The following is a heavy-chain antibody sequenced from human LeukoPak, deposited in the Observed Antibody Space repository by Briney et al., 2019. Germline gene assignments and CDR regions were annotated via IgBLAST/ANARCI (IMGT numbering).Heavy chain of an antibody. CDR1: GFTFSRYS. CDR2: ISSGSSTI. Sequence: GGSLRLSCAASGFTFSRYSMNWVRQAPGKGLEWVSYISSGSSTIYYADSVKGRFTISRDNAKNSVYLQMNSLRAEDTAVYYCARAYADEVNTFDYWGQGTLVTVSS. D-gene: IGHD2/OR15-2a*01. V-gene: IGHV3-48*01. CDR3: ARAYADEVNTFDY. J-gene: IGHJ4*02.